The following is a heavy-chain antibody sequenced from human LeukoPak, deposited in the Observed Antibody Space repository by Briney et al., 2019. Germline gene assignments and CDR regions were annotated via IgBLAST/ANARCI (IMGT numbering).Heavy chain of an antibody. CDR1: GASMSSNSYY. J-gene: IGHJ6*02. D-gene: IGHD1-1*01. Sequence: SETLSLTCTVSGASMSSNSYYWSWIRQPPGTGLEWVASVKSGNTYYSPSLRSRVTISVDTYKNQFSLRLNSVTAADTAVYYCARHVQDYAMGVWGQGTTVTVSS. CDR2: VKSGNT. V-gene: IGHV4-39*01. CDR3: ARHVQDYAMGV.